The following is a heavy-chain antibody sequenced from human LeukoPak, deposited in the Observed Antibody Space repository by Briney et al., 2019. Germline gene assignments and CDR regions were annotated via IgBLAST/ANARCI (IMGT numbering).Heavy chain of an antibody. CDR1: GFTFSTYA. CDR2: ISYDGTTK. CDR3: ARVNTIFGVDIVSLGAEFEF. Sequence: GGSLRLSCGASGFTFSTYAMHWVRQAPGKGLECVSVISYDGTTKDYADSVKGRFTISRDNSNDMLYLQMNSLRPEDTALYYCARVNTIFGVDIVSLGAEFEFWGQGTLVTVSS. V-gene: IGHV3-30*03. D-gene: IGHD3-3*02. J-gene: IGHJ4*02.